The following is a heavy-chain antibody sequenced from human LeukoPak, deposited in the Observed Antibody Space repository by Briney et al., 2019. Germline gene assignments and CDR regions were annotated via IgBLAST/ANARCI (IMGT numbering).Heavy chain of an antibody. V-gene: IGHV3-15*01. Sequence: GGSLRLSCAASGFTFSSYAMSWVRQAPGKGLEWVGRIKSKTDGGTTDYAAPVKGRFTISRDDSKNTLYLQMNSLKTEDTAVYYCTTEYYYGSGSYYNGDWGQGTLVTVSS. CDR1: GFTFSSYA. CDR2: IKSKTDGGTT. CDR3: TTEYYYGSGSYYNGD. D-gene: IGHD3-10*01. J-gene: IGHJ4*02.